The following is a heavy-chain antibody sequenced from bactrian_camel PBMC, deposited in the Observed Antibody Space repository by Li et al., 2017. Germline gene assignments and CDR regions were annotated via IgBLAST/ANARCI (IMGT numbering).Heavy chain of an antibody. V-gene: IGHV3S19*01. CDR1: GSIYGDAC. D-gene: IGHD4*01. Sequence: VQLVESGGASVQAGGSLRLSCGASGSIYGDACVGWLRQAPGKGLEWVSTISLRGDSTFYVDSAKGRFTISRDNAKNTLYLQMNNLQPEDTAVYLCAARPTNTRDCVAGGRVEFGYWGQGTQVTVS. CDR3: AARPTNTRDCVAGGRVEFGY. CDR2: ISLRGDST. J-gene: IGHJ6*01.